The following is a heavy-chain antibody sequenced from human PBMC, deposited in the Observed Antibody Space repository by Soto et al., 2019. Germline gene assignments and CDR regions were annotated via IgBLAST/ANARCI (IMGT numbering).Heavy chain of an antibody. CDR1: GFTFSNHA. J-gene: IGHJ4*02. Sequence: PGVSLRLSCTASGFTFSNHAMTWVRQAPGKGLEWVSGLSDSGGSIYYADSVKGRFTISRDNSMNTLYLQMNTLRAEDTAVYYCAKVSSSWYAGFFDLWGQGTLVTVSS. V-gene: IGHV3-23*01. D-gene: IGHD6-13*01. CDR2: LSDSGGSI. CDR3: AKVSSSWYAGFFDL.